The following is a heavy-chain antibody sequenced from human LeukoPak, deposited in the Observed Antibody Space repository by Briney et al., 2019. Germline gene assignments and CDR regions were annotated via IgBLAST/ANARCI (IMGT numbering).Heavy chain of an antibody. Sequence: SETLSLTCTVSGGSISSDYWTWIRQPAGKGLEWIGRIYISGSTNYNPSLTSRVTMSVDASKNQFSLKLSSVAAADTAVYYCARLLDTAMVKDYYYYYYGMDVWGQGTTVTVSS. J-gene: IGHJ6*02. V-gene: IGHV4-4*07. D-gene: IGHD5-18*01. CDR3: ARLLDTAMVKDYYYYYYGMDV. CDR2: IYISGST. CDR1: GGSISSDY.